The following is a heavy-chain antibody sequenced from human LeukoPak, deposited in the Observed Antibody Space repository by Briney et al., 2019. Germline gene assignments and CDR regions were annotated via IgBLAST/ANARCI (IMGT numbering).Heavy chain of an antibody. D-gene: IGHD1-1*01. J-gene: IGHJ4*02. CDR1: GFIFSDYY. CDR2: ISSSGTTI. V-gene: IGHV3-11*04. Sequence: PGGSLRLSCAASGFIFSDYYMSWIRQAPGKGMEWVSYISSSGTTIYYADSVKGRFTISRDNAKNSLYLQMNSLRVEDSAIYYCARDPNWNYVDYWGQGTLVTVSS. CDR3: ARDPNWNYVDY.